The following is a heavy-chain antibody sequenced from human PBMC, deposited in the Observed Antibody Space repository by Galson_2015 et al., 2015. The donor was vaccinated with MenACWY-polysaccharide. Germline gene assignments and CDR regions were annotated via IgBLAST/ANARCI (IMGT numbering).Heavy chain of an antibody. D-gene: IGHD7-27*01. J-gene: IGHJ6*02. CDR3: NWDQLPHYYYGMDV. CDR2: ISFDGNNK. Sequence: SLRLSCAASGFTFNNYAMHWVRQAPGKGLEWVAVISFDGNNKYYADSVEGRFTISRDDSKNMLYLQMNSLKTEDTAVYYCNWDQLPHYYYGMDVWGQGTTVIVSS. CDR1: GFTFNNYA. V-gene: IGHV3-30-3*01.